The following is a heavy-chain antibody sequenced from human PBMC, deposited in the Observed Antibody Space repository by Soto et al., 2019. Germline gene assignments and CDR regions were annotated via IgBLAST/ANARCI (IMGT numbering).Heavy chain of an antibody. Sequence: GGSLRLSGAASGCTFSSYAMHWVRQAPGKGLEWVAVISYDGSNKYYADSVKGRLTISRDNARNTLYLQMNSLRAEDTAVYFCARGDGDYYDGNGYLGRHWGQGTLVTVSS. CDR1: GCTFSSYA. J-gene: IGHJ4*02. CDR3: ARGDGDYYDGNGYLGRH. CDR2: ISYDGSNK. V-gene: IGHV3-30-3*01. D-gene: IGHD3-22*01.